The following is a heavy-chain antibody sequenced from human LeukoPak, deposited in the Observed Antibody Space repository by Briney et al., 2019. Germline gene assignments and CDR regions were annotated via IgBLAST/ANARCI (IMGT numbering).Heavy chain of an antibody. CDR1: GGSISSYY. D-gene: IGHD6-13*01. CDR3: ARVSPYSSRTIWFDP. V-gene: IGHV4-59*01. J-gene: IGHJ5*02. CDR2: IYYSGST. Sequence: SETLSLTCTVSGGSISSYYWSWIRQPPGKGLEWIGYIYYSGSTNYNPSLKSRVTISVDTSKNKFSLKLSSVTAADTAVYYCARVSPYSSRTIWFDPWGQGTLVTVSS.